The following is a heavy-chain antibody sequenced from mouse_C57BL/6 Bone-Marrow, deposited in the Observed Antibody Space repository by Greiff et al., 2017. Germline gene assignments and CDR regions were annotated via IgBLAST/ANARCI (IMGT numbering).Heavy chain of an antibody. CDR1: GFTFSDFY. Sequence: EVQVVESGGGLVQSGRSLRLSCATSGFTFSDFYMEWVRQAPGKGLEWIAASRNKANDYTTEYSASVKGRFIVSRDTSQSILYLQMNALRAEDTAIYYCARGDYGSSYYYAMDYWGQGTSVTVSS. CDR3: ARGDYGSSYYYAMDY. J-gene: IGHJ4*01. CDR2: SRNKANDYTT. V-gene: IGHV7-1*01. D-gene: IGHD1-1*01.